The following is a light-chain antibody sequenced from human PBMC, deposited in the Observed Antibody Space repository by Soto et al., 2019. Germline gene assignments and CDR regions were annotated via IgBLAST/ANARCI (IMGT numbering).Light chain of an antibody. Sequence: DIQMTQSPSSLSASVGDKVTITCQASQDITNYLNWFQRKPGKAPKLLIYQASNLETGVPSRFSGRGSGTDFTFTISRLQPEDFATYYCQHYDDLPVFGGGTKVDIK. CDR3: QHYDDLPV. J-gene: IGKJ4*01. V-gene: IGKV1-33*01. CDR2: QAS. CDR1: QDITNY.